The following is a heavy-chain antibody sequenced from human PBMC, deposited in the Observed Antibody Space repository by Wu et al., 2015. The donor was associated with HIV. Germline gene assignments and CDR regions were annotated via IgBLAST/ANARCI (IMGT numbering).Heavy chain of an antibody. CDR1: GYTFTGYY. V-gene: IGHV1-2*02. CDR3: ARENHCSGGSCYPGY. Sequence: QVQLVQSGAEVKKPGASVKVSCKASGYTFTGYYMHWVRQAPGQGLEWMGWINPNSGGTNYAQKFQGRVTMTRDTSISTAYMELSRLRSDDTAVYYCARENHCSGGSCYPGYWGQGTLATVSS. J-gene: IGHJ4*02. D-gene: IGHD2-15*01. CDR2: INPNSGGT.